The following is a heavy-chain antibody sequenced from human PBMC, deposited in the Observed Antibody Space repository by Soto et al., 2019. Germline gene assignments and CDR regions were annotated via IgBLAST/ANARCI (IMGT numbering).Heavy chain of an antibody. CDR1: GDSISSYY. CDR3: ARGHLGITTTGTWYDFDY. Sequence: QVQLQESGPRLVKPSETLSLTCTVSGDSISSYYWTWIRQPPGKGLEYIGYIYYSGRTYYNPSLKSRVTISGDTSTNQCSLKLSSVTAADTAVYYCARGHLGITTTGTWYDFDYWGQGTLVTVSS. D-gene: IGHD2-15*01. CDR2: IYYSGRT. J-gene: IGHJ4*02. V-gene: IGHV4-59*01.